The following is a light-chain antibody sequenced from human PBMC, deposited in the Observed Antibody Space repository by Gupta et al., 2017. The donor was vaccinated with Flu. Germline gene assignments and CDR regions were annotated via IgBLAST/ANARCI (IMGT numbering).Light chain of an antibody. Sequence: EIVLTQSPGNLSLSPGERATLSCRASQSVGSGYLAWYQQKPGQPPRLLIYGASNRATGVPDRFSGSGSGTDFSLTISRLEPEDCAVYYCQQYGGSPRTFGQGTKVEIK. CDR1: QSVGSGY. V-gene: IGKV3-20*01. CDR3: QQYGGSPRT. J-gene: IGKJ1*01. CDR2: GAS.